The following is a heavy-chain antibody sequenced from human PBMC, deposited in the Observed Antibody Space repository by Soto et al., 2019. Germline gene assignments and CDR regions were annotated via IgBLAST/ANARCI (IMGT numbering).Heavy chain of an antibody. CDR3: ARVGTGSSTPLDI. D-gene: IGHD3-9*01. CDR1: GFMFTRST. Sequence: GGSLRLSCVASGFMFTRSTMNWVRQAPGKGLEWVSSITSASDYIFYADSMKGRFTISRDNAKNSLYLQMNSLRAEDTAVYYCARVGTGSSTPLDIWGQGTMVTVSS. V-gene: IGHV3-21*01. J-gene: IGHJ3*02. CDR2: ITSASDYI.